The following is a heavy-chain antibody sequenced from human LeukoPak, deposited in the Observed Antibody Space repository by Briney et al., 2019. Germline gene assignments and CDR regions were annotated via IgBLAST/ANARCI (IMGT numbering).Heavy chain of an antibody. Sequence: TGGSLRLSCAASGFTFSSYSMNWVRQAPGKGLEWVSSISSSSSYIYYADSVKGRFTISRDNAKNSLYLQMNSLRAEDTAVYYCARYTRGYAYYFDYWGQGTLVTVSS. CDR1: GFTFSSYS. J-gene: IGHJ4*02. CDR3: ARYTRGYAYYFDY. CDR2: ISSSSSYI. D-gene: IGHD5-18*01. V-gene: IGHV3-21*01.